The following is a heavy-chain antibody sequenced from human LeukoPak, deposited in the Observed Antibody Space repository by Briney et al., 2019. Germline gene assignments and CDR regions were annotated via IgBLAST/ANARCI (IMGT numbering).Heavy chain of an antibody. CDR2: IYYSGNT. V-gene: IGHV4-39*01. CDR1: GGSISSSNYY. J-gene: IGHJ5*02. Sequence: KPSEALSLTCAVSGGSISSSNYYWGWIRQPPGQGLEWIGIIYYSGNTYYNPSLKSRVTISVDTSKNQFSLKLSSVTATDTAVYYCARRRAGRDWFDPWGQGTLVTVSS. D-gene: IGHD6-19*01. CDR3: ARRRAGRDWFDP.